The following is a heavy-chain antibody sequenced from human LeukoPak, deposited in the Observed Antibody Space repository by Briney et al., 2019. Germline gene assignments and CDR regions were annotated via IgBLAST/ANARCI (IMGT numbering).Heavy chain of an antibody. CDR1: GFTFSSYS. CDR2: ISSSSSYI. Sequence: PGGSLRLSCAASGFTFSSYSMNWVRQAPGKGLEWVSSISSSSSYIYYADSVKGRFTISRDNAKNSLYLQMNSLRAEDTAVYYCARDYDYVWGGYRYTEFDYWGQGTLVTVSS. J-gene: IGHJ4*02. CDR3: ARDYDYVWGGYRYTEFDY. D-gene: IGHD3-16*02. V-gene: IGHV3-21*01.